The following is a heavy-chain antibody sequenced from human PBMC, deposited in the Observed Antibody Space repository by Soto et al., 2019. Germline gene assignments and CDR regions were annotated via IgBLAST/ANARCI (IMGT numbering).Heavy chain of an antibody. Sequence: EVQLVESGGGLVQPGGSLRLSCAASGFTVSSNYMSWVRQAPGKGLEWVSVIYSGGSTYYADSVKGRFTISRDNSKNTLYLKMNSLRAADTAVYYCARERYCSGGSCYWFDPWGQGTLVTVSS. CDR3: ARERYCSGGSCYWFDP. D-gene: IGHD2-15*01. CDR1: GFTVSSNY. J-gene: IGHJ5*02. V-gene: IGHV3-66*01. CDR2: IYSGGST.